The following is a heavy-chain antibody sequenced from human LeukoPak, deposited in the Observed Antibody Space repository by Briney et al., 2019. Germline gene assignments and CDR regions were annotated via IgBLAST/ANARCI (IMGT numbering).Heavy chain of an antibody. CDR1: GFTFSSYA. CDR2: ISGSGGST. Sequence: GSLRLSCAASGFTFSSYAMSWVRQAPGKGLEWVSAISGSGGSTYYADSVKGRFTISRDNSKNTLYLQMNSLRAEDTAVYYCAKDRRGYSSSLDAFDIWGQGTMVTVSS. J-gene: IGHJ3*02. V-gene: IGHV3-23*01. D-gene: IGHD6-6*01. CDR3: AKDRRGYSSSLDAFDI.